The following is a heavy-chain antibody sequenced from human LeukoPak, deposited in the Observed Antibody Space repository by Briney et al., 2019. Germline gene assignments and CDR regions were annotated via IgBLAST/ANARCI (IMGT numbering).Heavy chain of an antibody. Sequence: ASVKVSCKASGYTFTGYYMHWVRQAPGQGLEWMGWINPNSGGTNYAQKFQGRVTMTRDTSISTAYMELSRLRSDDTAVYYCARDGGSGSYYYYGMDVWGQGTTVTVSS. CDR3: ARDGGSGSYYYYGMDV. V-gene: IGHV1-2*02. CDR1: GYTFTGYY. D-gene: IGHD3-10*01. J-gene: IGHJ6*02. CDR2: INPNSGGT.